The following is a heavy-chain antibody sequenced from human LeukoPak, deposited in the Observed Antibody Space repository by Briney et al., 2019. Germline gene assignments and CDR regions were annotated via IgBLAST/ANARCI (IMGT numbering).Heavy chain of an antibody. J-gene: IGHJ5*02. CDR3: ARRCDSGGYRFWFDP. CDR2: ISPHDSDT. V-gene: IGHV5-51*01. D-gene: IGHD3-16*02. Sequence: GESLKISCQGTGYSFTNSWIGWVRQLPGKGLEWMGMISPHDSDTRYSPSFQGQVTISADKSITTAYLQWSSLKASDTAIYYCARRCDSGGYRFWFDPWGQGTLVTVSS. CDR1: GYSFTNSW.